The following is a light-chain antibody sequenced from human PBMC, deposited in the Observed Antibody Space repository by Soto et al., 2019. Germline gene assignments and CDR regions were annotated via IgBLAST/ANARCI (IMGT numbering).Light chain of an antibody. CDR2: DAS. Sequence: EILMTQSPSTLSVSARQRATLTCMASQSVSSSLAWYQQKPGQAPRLLIYDASTRATGIPARFSGSGSGTEFTLTISSLQPEDFAVYYCQQYNNWPGTFGQGTKVDIK. CDR1: QSVSSS. J-gene: IGKJ1*01. CDR3: QQYNNWPGT. V-gene: IGKV3-15*01.